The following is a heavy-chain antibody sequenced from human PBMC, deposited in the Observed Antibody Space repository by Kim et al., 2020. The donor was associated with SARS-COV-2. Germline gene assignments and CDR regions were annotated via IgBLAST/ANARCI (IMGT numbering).Heavy chain of an antibody. V-gene: IGHV3-33*01. CDR3: ARDPPYCGGDCYSYYFDY. CDR1: GFTFSSYG. CDR2: IWYDGSNK. D-gene: IGHD2-21*02. J-gene: IGHJ4*02. Sequence: GGSLRLSCAASGFTFSSYGMHWVRQAPGKGLEWVAVIWYDGSNKYYADSVKGRFTISRDNSKNTLYLQMNSLRAEDTAVYYCARDPPYCGGDCYSYYFDYWGQGTLVTVSS.